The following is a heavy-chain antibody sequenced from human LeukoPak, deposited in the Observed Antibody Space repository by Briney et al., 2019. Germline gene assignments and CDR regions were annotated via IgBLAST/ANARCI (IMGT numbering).Heavy chain of an antibody. D-gene: IGHD1-26*01. CDR3: AKDALLGPSFSDWYFDL. CDR2: IYTSGST. J-gene: IGHJ2*01. V-gene: IGHV4-4*07. Sequence: PSETLSLTCTVSGGSISSYYWSWIRQPAGKGLEWIGRIYTSGSTNYNPSLKSRVTMSVDTSKNQFSLKLSSVTAADTAVYYCAKDALLGPSFSDWYFDLWGRGTLVTVSS. CDR1: GGSISSYY.